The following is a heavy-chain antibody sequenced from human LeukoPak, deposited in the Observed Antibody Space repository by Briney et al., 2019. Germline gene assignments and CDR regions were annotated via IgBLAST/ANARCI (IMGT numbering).Heavy chain of an antibody. CDR3: GVGKDAFDI. CDR2: ISGTGGSA. J-gene: IGHJ3*02. V-gene: IGHV3-23*01. Sequence: GGSLRLSCAASGFTFSSYAMSWVRQAPGKGLEWVSVISGTGGSAYYADSVKGRFTISRDNSKNTLYLQMNSLRAEDTAVYYCGVGKDAFDIWGQGTMVTVSS. CDR1: GFTFSSYA.